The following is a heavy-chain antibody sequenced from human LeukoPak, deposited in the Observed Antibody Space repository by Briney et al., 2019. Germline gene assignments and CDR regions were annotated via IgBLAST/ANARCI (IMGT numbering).Heavy chain of an antibody. D-gene: IGHD3-10*01. CDR2: INSDSIIT. CDR3: ARALDYCGAGRNDY. Sequence: PGGPLRLSFAASGFTFTNYGMHWVRQAPGKGRMGVSYINSDSIITDYADSVKGRFTISRANAKNPATLQVNSLRADDPPGYTGARALDYCGAGRNDYWGQGNLVTVSS. J-gene: IGHJ4*02. CDR1: GFTFTNYG. V-gene: IGHV3-74*01.